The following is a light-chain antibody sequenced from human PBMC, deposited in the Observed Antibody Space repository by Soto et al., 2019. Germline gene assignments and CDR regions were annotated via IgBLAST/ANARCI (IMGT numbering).Light chain of an antibody. CDR1: QSVSSN. CDR3: QQYNNWPPVT. CDR2: GAS. Sequence: EIVMTQSPATLSVSPGERATLSCRARQSVSSNLAWYQQKPGQAPRLLIYGASTRATGIPARFIGSGSGTEFTLTISSLQSEDFAVYYCQQYNNWPPVTFGQGTKVEIK. V-gene: IGKV3-15*01. J-gene: IGKJ1*01.